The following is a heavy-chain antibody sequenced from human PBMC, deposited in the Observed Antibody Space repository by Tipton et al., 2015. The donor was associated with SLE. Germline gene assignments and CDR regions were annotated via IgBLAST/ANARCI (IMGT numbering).Heavy chain of an antibody. V-gene: IGHV3-21*03. J-gene: IGHJ5*02. Sequence: SLRLSCAASGFTFSSYSMNWVRQALGKGLEWVSSISSSSSHIYYADSVKGRFTISRDNAKNSLYLLMNSLRAEDTAVYYCARDPSGPWGQGTLVTVSS. CDR2: ISSSSSHI. CDR1: GFTFSSYS. CDR3: ARDPSGP.